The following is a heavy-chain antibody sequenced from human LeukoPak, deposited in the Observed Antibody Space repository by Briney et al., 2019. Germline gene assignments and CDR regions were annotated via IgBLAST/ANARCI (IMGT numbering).Heavy chain of an antibody. CDR3: ARHEQWLVPVDY. D-gene: IGHD6-19*01. Sequence: PSETLSLTCAVSGNSISSSYYWGWIRQPPGKGLEWIASIYHSGSTYFNPSLKSRVTISMDTSKYEFSLKLSSVTAADTAVYYCARHEQWLVPVDYWGQGTLVTVSS. J-gene: IGHJ4*02. V-gene: IGHV4-38-2*01. CDR2: IYHSGST. CDR1: GNSISSSYY.